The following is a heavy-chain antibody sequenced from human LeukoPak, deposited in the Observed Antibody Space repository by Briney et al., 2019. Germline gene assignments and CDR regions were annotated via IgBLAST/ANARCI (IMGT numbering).Heavy chain of an antibody. J-gene: IGHJ4*02. Sequence: ASVKVSCKASGYTFTGYYMHWVRQPPGKELDWLGLINPNSGGTNYAQKFQGRVTMTRDTSISTAYMELSRLRSDDTAVYYCARTWIQLWNSHGDPFDYWGQGTLVTVSS. CDR3: ARTWIQLWNSHGDPFDY. CDR1: GYTFTGYY. V-gene: IGHV1-2*02. CDR2: INPNSGGT. D-gene: IGHD5-18*01.